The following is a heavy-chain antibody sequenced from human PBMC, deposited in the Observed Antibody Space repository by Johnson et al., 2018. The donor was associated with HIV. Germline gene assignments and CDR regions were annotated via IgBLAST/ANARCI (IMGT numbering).Heavy chain of an antibody. CDR1: GFIFSSYA. CDR2: ISSDGGST. J-gene: IGHJ3*02. Sequence: EVQLVESGGGLGQPGGSLRLSCVGSGFIFSSYAMHWVRQAPGKGLEYVAGISSDGGSTLYTKSVNGRFTISRHNSQKTLYLQMGSLRAEDMALYYCASTDTGDLRYDGFDIWGQGTMVFVSS. CDR3: ASTDTGDLRYDGFDI. V-gene: IGHV3-64*01. D-gene: IGHD7-27*01.